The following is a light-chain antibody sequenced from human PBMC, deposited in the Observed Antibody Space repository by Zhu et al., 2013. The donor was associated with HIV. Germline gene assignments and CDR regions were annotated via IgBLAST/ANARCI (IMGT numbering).Light chain of an antibody. CDR3: QQSYSTPLT. CDR2: TTS. Sequence: DIQMTQSPSSLSASVGDRVAITCRASQSISNYLNWYQQKPGKAPKLLISTTSTLQSGVPSRFSGRGSGTDFTLTINSLQPEDFATYYCQQSYSTPLTFGPGTKRGYQT. CDR1: QSISNY. V-gene: IGKV1-39*01. J-gene: IGKJ3*01.